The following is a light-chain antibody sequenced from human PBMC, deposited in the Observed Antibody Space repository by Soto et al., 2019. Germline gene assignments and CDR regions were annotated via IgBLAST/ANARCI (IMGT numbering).Light chain of an antibody. J-gene: IGLJ2*01. CDR2: GVS. CDR3: SSYAGSNNYVV. Sequence: QSALTQPPSASGSPGQSVTISCTGTSSDVGGYNYVSWYQQHPGKAPKLMIYGVSKRPSGVPDRFSGSKSGNTASLTVSGLQAEDEADYYCSSYAGSNNYVVFGGGTQLTV. V-gene: IGLV2-8*01. CDR1: SSDVGGYNY.